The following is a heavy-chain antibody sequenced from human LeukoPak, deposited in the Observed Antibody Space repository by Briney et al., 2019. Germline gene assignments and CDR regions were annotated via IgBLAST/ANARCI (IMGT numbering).Heavy chain of an antibody. J-gene: IGHJ5*02. CDR1: GYSFSTYW. CDR3: ARPAYSSSLSSHFDP. V-gene: IGHV5-51*01. D-gene: IGHD6-13*01. CDR2: IYPHDSEI. Sequence: GESLKISCEGSGYSFSTYWIAWVRQMPGKGLEWMGSIYPHDSEIRYSPSFQGQVTISADNSISTAYLQWSSLKASDTAMYYCARPAYSSSLSSHFDPWGQGTLVTVSS.